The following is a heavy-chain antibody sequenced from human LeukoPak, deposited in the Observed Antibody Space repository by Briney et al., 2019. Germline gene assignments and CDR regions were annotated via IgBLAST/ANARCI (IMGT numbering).Heavy chain of an antibody. CDR2: IKQDGSEE. D-gene: IGHD1/OR15-1a*01. CDR1: AFSFSDYW. V-gene: IGHV3-7*01. CDR3: ARNKRADI. Sequence: SGGSLRLSCAASAFSFSDYWMSWVRQAPGKGLEWVANIKQDGSEEYYVDSVKGRFTISRDNAKNSLSLQMISLRAEGTAVYYCARNKRADIWGQGTMVTVSS. J-gene: IGHJ3*02.